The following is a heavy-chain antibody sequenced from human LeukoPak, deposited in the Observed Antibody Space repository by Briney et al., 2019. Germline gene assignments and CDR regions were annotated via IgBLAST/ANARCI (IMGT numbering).Heavy chain of an antibody. D-gene: IGHD6-19*01. J-gene: IGHJ4*02. Sequence: ASVKVSCKASGYTFTCYYMHWVRQAPGQGLEWMGWINPNSGGTNYAQKFQGRVTMTRDTSISTAYMELSRLRSDDTAVYYCARVESSGWQGIDYWGQGTLVTVSS. CDR3: ARVESSGWQGIDY. CDR1: GYTFTCYY. CDR2: INPNSGGT. V-gene: IGHV1-2*02.